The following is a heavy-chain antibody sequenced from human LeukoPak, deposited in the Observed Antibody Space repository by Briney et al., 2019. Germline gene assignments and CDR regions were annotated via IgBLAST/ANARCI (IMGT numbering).Heavy chain of an antibody. Sequence: GASVKVSCKASGYTFTGYYMHWVRQAPGQGLEWMGRINPNSGGTNYAQKFQGRVTMTRDTSISTAYMELSRLRSDDTAVYYCARDSLLYCSSTSCSDYWGQGTLVTVSS. CDR3: ARDSLLYCSSTSCSDY. CDR1: GYTFTGYY. J-gene: IGHJ4*02. V-gene: IGHV1-2*06. D-gene: IGHD2-2*01. CDR2: INPNSGGT.